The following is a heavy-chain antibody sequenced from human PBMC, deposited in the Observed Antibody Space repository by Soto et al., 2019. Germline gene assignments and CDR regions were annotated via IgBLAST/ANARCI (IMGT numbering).Heavy chain of an antibody. CDR1: AVSILSGRCC. CDR3: SLGGLDYGMDV. CDR2: IYYSGST. J-gene: IGHJ6*02. V-gene: IGHV4-61*01. D-gene: IGHD3-16*01. Sequence: PPEIMSLTWPVSAVSILSGRCCFRRLRQPPGKGLEWIGYIYYSGSTNYNPSLKSRVTISVDTSKNQFSLKLSSVTAADTAVYYCSLGGLDYGMDVWGQGTTVTVSS.